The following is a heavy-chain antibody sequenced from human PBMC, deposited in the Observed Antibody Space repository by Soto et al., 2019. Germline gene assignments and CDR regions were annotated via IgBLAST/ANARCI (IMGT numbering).Heavy chain of an antibody. CDR1: GFTFKPYG. CDR2: ISYDGSNK. J-gene: IGHJ6*01. D-gene: IGHD6-13*01. V-gene: IGHV3-30*18. Sequence: LSLSCASSGFTFKPYGMHGVRHAPVRGLEWVAVISYDGSNKYYADSVKGRFTISRDNSKSTLYLQMNSLRAEDTAVYYCAKGLDSSSWFPGLTDVWGQGTTVTVSS. CDR3: AKGLDSSSWFPGLTDV.